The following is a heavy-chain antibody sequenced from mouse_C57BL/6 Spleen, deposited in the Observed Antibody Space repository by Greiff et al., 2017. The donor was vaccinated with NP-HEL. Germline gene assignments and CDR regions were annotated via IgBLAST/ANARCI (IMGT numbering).Heavy chain of an antibody. Sequence: DVQLVESGEGLVKPGGSLKLSCAASGFTFSSYAMSWVRQTPEKRLEWVAYISSGGDDIYYADTVKGRFTISRDNARNTLYLQMSSLKSEDTAMYYCTRRAGYYAMDYWGQGTSVTVSS. CDR2: ISSGGDDI. J-gene: IGHJ4*01. V-gene: IGHV5-9-1*02. CDR3: TRRAGYYAMDY. CDR1: GFTFSSYA. D-gene: IGHD3-3*01.